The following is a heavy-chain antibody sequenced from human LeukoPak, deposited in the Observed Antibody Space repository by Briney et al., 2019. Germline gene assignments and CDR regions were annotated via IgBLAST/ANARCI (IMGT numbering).Heavy chain of an antibody. V-gene: IGHV3-21*01. J-gene: IGHJ5*02. CDR3: ARGRNWFDP. CDR2: ISSSSSYI. CDR1: GFTFSSYS. Sequence: GGSLRLSCAASGFTFSSYSMNWVRQAPGKGLEWVSSISSSSSYIYYADSVKGRSTISRDNAKNSLYLQMNSLRAEDTAVYYCARGRNWFDPWGQGILVTVSS.